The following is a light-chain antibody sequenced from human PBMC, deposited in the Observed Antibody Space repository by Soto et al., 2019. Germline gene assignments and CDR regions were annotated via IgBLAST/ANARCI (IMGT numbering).Light chain of an antibody. CDR2: LGS. Sequence: DIVMTQSPLSLPVTPGEPASISCRSSQSLLHSNGYNYLDWYLQKPGQSPQLLIYLGSNRSSGVTDRFSGSGSGTDFTLIISRVEAEDVGVYYCMQALQTPWTFGQGTKVEIK. V-gene: IGKV2-28*01. CDR1: QSLLHSNGYNY. CDR3: MQALQTPWT. J-gene: IGKJ1*01.